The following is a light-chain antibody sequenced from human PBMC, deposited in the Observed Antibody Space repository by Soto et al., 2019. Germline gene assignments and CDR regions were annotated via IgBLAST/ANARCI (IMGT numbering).Light chain of an antibody. J-gene: IGKJ1*01. CDR2: AAS. Sequence: DIQMSQCPCSLSASLGDRVTITCLGSQGISSYLAWYQQKPGKAPKRLIYAASSLQSGVPSRFSGSGSGTEFTLTISSLQPEDFATYYCLQHNSYPWTFGQGTKVDIK. CDR1: QGISSY. V-gene: IGKV1-17*01. CDR3: LQHNSYPWT.